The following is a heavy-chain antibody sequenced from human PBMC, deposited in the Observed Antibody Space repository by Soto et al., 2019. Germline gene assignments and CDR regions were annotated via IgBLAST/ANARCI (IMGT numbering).Heavy chain of an antibody. J-gene: IGHJ4*02. CDR2: SNAGNGNT. CDR3: ARDLGGWPDY. V-gene: IGHV1-3*01. CDR1: GYTFTSYA. Sequence: QVQLVQSGAEVKKPGASVKVSCKASGYTFTSYAIHWVRQAPGQRLEWMGWSNAGNGNTKYSQKFQDRVTIPRDTSATTADRELSSLRSEDTAVYYCARDLGGWPDYLGQGTLVTVSA. D-gene: IGHD6-19*01.